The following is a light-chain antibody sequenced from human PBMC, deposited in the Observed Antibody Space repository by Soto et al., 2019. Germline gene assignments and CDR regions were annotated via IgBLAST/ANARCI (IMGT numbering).Light chain of an antibody. J-gene: IGKJ1*01. CDR1: RSVSSSF. CDR3: KQYGSAPWT. V-gene: IGKV3-20*01. CDR2: HAS. Sequence: EIVLTQSPGTLSLSPGERATLSCRASRSVSSSFLAWYQQKSGQAPRLLIYHASSRATGIPDRFSGSGSGTDFTLTISRLEPEDFALYFCKQYGSAPWTFGQGTKVDIK.